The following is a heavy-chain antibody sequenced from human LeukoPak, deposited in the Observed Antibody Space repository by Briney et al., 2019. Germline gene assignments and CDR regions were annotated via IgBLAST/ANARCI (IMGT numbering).Heavy chain of an antibody. Sequence: GGSLRLSCAASGFTFSSYWMSWVRQAPGKGLEWVGVIWYDGSYTYYVESVKGRFTISRDNSKNVLYLQMNTLRAEDTAIYYCARDSVMYSSSWYELDLWGQGILVTVSP. J-gene: IGHJ5*02. CDR1: GFTFSSYW. V-gene: IGHV3-33*08. CDR3: ARDSVMYSSSWYELDL. CDR2: IWYDGSYT. D-gene: IGHD6-13*01.